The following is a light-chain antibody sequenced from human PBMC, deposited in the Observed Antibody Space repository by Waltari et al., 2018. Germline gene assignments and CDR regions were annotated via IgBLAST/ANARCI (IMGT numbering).Light chain of an antibody. CDR1: QSVSSN. V-gene: IGKV3-15*01. CDR3: QQYNNWPRGT. CDR2: GAS. J-gene: IGKJ5*01. Sequence: EIVMTQSPATLSVSPGERATLSCRASQSVSSNLAWYQQKPGQAPRPLIYGASTRATGIPARFSGSGSGREFTLTISGLQSEDFAVYYCQQYNNWPRGTFGQGTRLEIK.